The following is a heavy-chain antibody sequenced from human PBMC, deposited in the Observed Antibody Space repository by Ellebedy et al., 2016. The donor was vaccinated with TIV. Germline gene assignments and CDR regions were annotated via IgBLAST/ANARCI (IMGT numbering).Heavy chain of an antibody. Sequence: SVKVSXXASGGTFSSYAISWVRQAPGQGLEWMGGIIPIFGTANYAQKFQGRVTITADESTSTAYMELSSLRSEDTAVYYCARGPAMIVVAYNWYFDLWGRGTLVTVSS. CDR3: ARGPAMIVVAYNWYFDL. D-gene: IGHD3-22*01. J-gene: IGHJ2*01. V-gene: IGHV1-69*13. CDR1: GGTFSSYA. CDR2: IIPIFGTA.